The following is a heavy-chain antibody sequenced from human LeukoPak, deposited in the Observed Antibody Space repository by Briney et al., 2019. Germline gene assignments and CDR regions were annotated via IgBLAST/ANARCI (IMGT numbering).Heavy chain of an antibody. V-gene: IGHV1-69*06. CDR3: ARVGITMVRGANNWFDP. Sequence: SVKVPCKASGGTFSSYAISWVRQAPGQGLEWMGGIIPIFGTANYAQKFQGRVTITADKSTSTAYMELSSLRSEDTAVYYCARVGITMVRGANNWFDPWGQGTLVTVSS. D-gene: IGHD3-10*01. CDR2: IIPIFGTA. CDR1: GGTFSSYA. J-gene: IGHJ5*02.